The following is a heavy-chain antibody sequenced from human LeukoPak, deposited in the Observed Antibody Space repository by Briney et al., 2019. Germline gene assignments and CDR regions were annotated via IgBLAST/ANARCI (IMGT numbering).Heavy chain of an antibody. CDR2: ISWDGGYT. J-gene: IGHJ4*02. D-gene: IGHD3-22*01. CDR1: GFTFDDYA. CDR3: AKDFSEYYYDSSGYWMDY. V-gene: IGHV3-43D*03. Sequence: GGSLGLSCAASGFTFDDYALHWVRQAPGKGLEWVSLISWDGGYTYYADSVKGRFTISRDNSKNSLYLQMNSLRAEDTALYYCAKDFSEYYYDSSGYWMDYWGQGTLVTVSS.